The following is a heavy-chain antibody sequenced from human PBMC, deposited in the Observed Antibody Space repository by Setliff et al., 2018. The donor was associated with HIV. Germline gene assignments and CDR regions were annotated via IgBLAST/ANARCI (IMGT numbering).Heavy chain of an antibody. CDR3: VRGPHTSSWYGGYAFDI. CDR1: GGSIISGSNY. V-gene: IGHV4-61*02. CDR2: IYTSGST. D-gene: IGHD6-13*01. J-gene: IGHJ3*02. Sequence: SETLSLTCTVSGGSIISGSNYWSWIRQPAGKGLEWIGRIYTSGSTNYNPSLKSRVTMSVDTSKNQFSPNLNSVTAADTAVYYCVRGPHTSSWYGGYAFDIWGQGTMVTVSS.